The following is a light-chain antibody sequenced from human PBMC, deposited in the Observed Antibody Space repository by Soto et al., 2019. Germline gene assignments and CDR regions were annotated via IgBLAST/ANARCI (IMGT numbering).Light chain of an antibody. CDR2: DAS. CDR3: QQFQNYPS. J-gene: IGKJ3*01. Sequence: AIQLTQSPSSLSASVGDRVTITCRASQDIYSALAWYQQKPGKAPKLLIYDASSLKSGVPSRFSGSGSGTDFTLTISSLQPEDFATYYCQQFQNYPSFGPGTKVYIK. V-gene: IGKV1D-13*01. CDR1: QDIYSA.